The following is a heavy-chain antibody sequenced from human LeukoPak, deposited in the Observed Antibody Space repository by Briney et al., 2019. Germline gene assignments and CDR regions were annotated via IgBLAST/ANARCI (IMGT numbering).Heavy chain of an antibody. CDR1: GFTFSSYG. J-gene: IGHJ4*02. CDR2: IWYYGSNK. Sequence: GRSLRLSCAASGFTFSSYGMHWVRQAPGKGLERVAVIWYYGSNKYYADSVKGRFTNSRDNSKNTLYLQMNILRDEDTAVYYCARPSEYYYDSSGYHDWGQGTLVTVSS. V-gene: IGHV3-33*01. CDR3: ARPSEYYYDSSGYHD. D-gene: IGHD3-22*01.